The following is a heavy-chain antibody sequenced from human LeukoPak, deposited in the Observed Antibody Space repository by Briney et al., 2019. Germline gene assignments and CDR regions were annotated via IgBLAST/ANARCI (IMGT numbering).Heavy chain of an antibody. CDR1: GGSINNYY. CDR2: IYTSGST. J-gene: IGHJ5*02. CDR3: ARVLTYCSGGRCYSSRFDP. V-gene: IGHV4-4*07. D-gene: IGHD2-15*01. Sequence: PSETLSLTCTVSGGSINNYYWNWMRQPAGKGLEWIGRIYTSGSTNYNPSLQSRVTMSVDTSKNLFSLKLSSVTAADTAVYYCARVLTYCSGGRCYSSRFDPWGQGILVTVSS.